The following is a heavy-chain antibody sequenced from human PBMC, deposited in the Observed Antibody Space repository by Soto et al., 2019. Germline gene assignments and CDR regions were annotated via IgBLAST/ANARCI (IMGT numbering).Heavy chain of an antibody. CDR2: ISAYNSNT. Sequence: QVQLVQSGAEVKKPGASVKVSCKASGYTFTSYGISWVRQAPGQGLEWMGWISAYNSNTNYAQKLQGRVTMTTDTSTSTAYMELRSLRSDDTAVYYCARAWYYYDSSGYPIDYWGQGTLVTVSS. CDR1: GYTFTSYG. V-gene: IGHV1-18*01. D-gene: IGHD3-22*01. J-gene: IGHJ4*02. CDR3: ARAWYYYDSSGYPIDY.